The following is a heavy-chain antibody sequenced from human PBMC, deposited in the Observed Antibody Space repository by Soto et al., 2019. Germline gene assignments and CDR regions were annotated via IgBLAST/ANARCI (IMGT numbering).Heavy chain of an antibody. CDR1: VFTFDDYA. J-gene: IGHJ1*01. V-gene: IGHV3-9*01. CDR2: INWNSGSI. CDR3: VKDESINWYSGHFRH. D-gene: IGHD6-13*01. Sequence: SLKISCAASVFTFDDYAMHWVRQVPGKGLEWVSGINWNSGSIGYGDSVKGRFAISRDNAKNSLHLQMNSLSAEDTAFYYCVKDESINWYSGHFRHWGQGTLVTVSS.